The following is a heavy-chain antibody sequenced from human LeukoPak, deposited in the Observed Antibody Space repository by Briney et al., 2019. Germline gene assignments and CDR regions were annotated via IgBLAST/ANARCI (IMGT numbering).Heavy chain of an antibody. CDR2: ISGSTRYI. D-gene: IGHD6-19*01. V-gene: IGHV3-21*01. CDR1: GFLFNAYT. Sequence: GGSLRLLCAVSGFLFNAYTMNWVRQAPGRGLEWVSSISGSTRYIYYTDSVKGRFTISRDNPKNSLYLQMNSLRAEDTAMYYCARDHSRGGWSLDYWGQGTLATVSS. CDR3: ARDHSRGGWSLDY. J-gene: IGHJ4*02.